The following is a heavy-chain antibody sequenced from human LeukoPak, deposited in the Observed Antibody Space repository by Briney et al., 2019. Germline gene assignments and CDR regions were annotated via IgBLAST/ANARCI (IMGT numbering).Heavy chain of an antibody. CDR3: ARSGGYSSPHGY. CDR1: GGSISHYY. D-gene: IGHD6-19*01. Sequence: SETLSLTCTVSGGSISHYYWSWIRQPPGEGLEWIGYIYYSGTTNYNPSLKSRVTISVDTSKKQFSLKLNSVSAADTAVYYCARSGGYSSPHGYWGQGTLVTVSS. CDR2: IYYSGTT. V-gene: IGHV4-59*01. J-gene: IGHJ4*02.